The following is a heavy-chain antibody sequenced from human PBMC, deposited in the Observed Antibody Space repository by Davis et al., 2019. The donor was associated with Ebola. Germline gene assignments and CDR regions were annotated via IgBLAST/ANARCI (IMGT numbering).Heavy chain of an antibody. D-gene: IGHD5-18*01. CDR1: GGSISSYY. CDR3: ARDSRGYSYGSPSGYYYYGMDV. J-gene: IGHJ6*02. CDR2: IYYSGST. V-gene: IGHV4-59*01. Sequence: PSETLSLTCTVSGGSISSYYWSWIRQPPGKGLEWIGYIYYSGSTNYNPSLKSRVTISVDTSKNQFSLKLSSVTAADTAVYYCARDSRGYSYGSPSGYYYYGMDVWGQGTTVTVSS.